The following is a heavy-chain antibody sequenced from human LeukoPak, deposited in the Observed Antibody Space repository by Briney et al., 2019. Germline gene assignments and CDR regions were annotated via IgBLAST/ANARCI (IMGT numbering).Heavy chain of an antibody. V-gene: IGHV3-11*04. CDR2: ISSSGSTI. CDR1: GFTFSDYY. CDR3: GRLWYYYYGMDV. D-gene: IGHD2-21*01. Sequence: GGSLRLSCSASGFTFSDYYMSWIRQAPGKGLEWVSYISSSGSTIYYADSVKGRFTISRDNAKNSLYLQMNSLRAEDTAVYYCGRLWYYYYGMDVWGKGTTVTVSS. J-gene: IGHJ6*04.